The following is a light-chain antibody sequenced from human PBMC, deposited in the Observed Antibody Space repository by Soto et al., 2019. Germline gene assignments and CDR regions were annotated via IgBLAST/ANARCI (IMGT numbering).Light chain of an antibody. CDR2: WAS. J-gene: IGKJ2*01. CDR3: HQYYSSPGATYP. Sequence: IVMTQSPVSLAVSLGERATISCKSSQSGLDRAYNKNNLAWYQHKPGQPPKLLIYWASTREAGVPDRFCGSGSGTDFTRTSSSLVSEDVAVYYWHQYYSSPGATYPFGQGTKLDI. CDR1: QSGLDRAYNKNN. V-gene: IGKV4-1*01.